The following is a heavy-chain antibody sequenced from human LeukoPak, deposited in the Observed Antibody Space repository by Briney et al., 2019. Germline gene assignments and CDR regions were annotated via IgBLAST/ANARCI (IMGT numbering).Heavy chain of an antibody. V-gene: IGHV3-48*03. D-gene: IGHD2-15*01. CDR3: AGKGLLRLSFDY. J-gene: IGHJ4*02. Sequence: PGGSLRLSCAASGFTFSSYEMNLVRQAPGKGLEWVSYISSSGSTIYYADSVKGRFTISIDNAKNPLYLQMNSLRAEDTAVYYCAGKGLLRLSFDYWGQGTLVTVSS. CDR2: ISSSGSTI. CDR1: GFTFSSYE.